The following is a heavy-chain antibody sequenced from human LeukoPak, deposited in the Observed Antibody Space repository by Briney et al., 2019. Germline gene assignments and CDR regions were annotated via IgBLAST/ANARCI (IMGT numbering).Heavy chain of an antibody. CDR2: INPSGGST. Sequence: ASVKVSCKASGYTFTSYYMHWVRQAPGQGLEWMGIINPSGGSTSYAQKFQGRVTMTRDTSTSTVYMELSSLRSEDTAVYYCARDHRNYGGNPRDDYWGQGTLVTVSS. D-gene: IGHD4-23*01. CDR3: ARDHRNYGGNPRDDY. CDR1: GYTFTSYY. J-gene: IGHJ4*02. V-gene: IGHV1-46*01.